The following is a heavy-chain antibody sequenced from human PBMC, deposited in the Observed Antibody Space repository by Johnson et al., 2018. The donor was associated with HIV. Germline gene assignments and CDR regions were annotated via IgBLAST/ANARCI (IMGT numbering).Heavy chain of an antibody. Sequence: QVQLVESGGCVVQPGRSLRLSCAASGFTFSSYAMHWVRQAPGKGLEWVAVISYDGSNKYYADSVKGRFTISRDNSKNTLYLQMNSLRAEDTAVYYCVKGIDSSSWYAFDIWGQGTMVTVSS. D-gene: IGHD6-13*01. J-gene: IGHJ3*02. V-gene: IGHV3-30-3*01. CDR1: GFTFSSYA. CDR2: ISYDGSNK. CDR3: VKGIDSSSWYAFDI.